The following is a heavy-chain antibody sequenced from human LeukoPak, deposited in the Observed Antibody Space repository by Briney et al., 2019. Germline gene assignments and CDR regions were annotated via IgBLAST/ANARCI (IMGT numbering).Heavy chain of an antibody. CDR1: EYTFTGYY. J-gene: IGHJ6*03. CDR3: ARVGGYDSVFYYYYYMDV. CDR2: INPNSGGT. V-gene: IGHV1-2*02. Sequence: ASVKVSCKGSEYTFTGYYMHWVRQAPGQGLEWMGWINPNSGGTNYAQKFQGRVTMTRDTSISTAYMELSRLRSDDTAVYYCARVGGYDSVFYYYYYMDVWGKGTTVTVSS. D-gene: IGHD5-12*01.